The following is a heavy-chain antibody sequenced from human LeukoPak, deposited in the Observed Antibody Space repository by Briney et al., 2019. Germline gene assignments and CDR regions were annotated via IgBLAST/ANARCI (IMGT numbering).Heavy chain of an antibody. CDR2: INQDGSEK. Sequence: GGSLRLSCAASGFAFSSYWMSWVRQAPGKGLEWVANINQDGSEKYYVDSVKGRFTIYRDNVKNALFLEINSLRGEDTAIYYCARGPSSAWSLGYWGQGTLVTVSA. CDR3: ARGPSSAWSLGY. D-gene: IGHD6-19*01. CDR1: GFAFSSYW. J-gene: IGHJ4*02. V-gene: IGHV3-7*01.